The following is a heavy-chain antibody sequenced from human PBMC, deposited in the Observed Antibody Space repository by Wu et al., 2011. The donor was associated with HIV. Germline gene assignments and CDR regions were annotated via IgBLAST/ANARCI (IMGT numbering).Heavy chain of an antibody. Sequence: QVQLVQSGAEVKKLGASVKVSCKASGYTFTGYYMHWVRQAPGQGLEWMGWINPNSGGTKYAQKFQGRLTMTRNTSISTAYMELSRLRSDDTAMYYCARDSVDRGRWLERQTTWGQGTLVTVSS. CDR2: INPNSGGT. V-gene: IGHV1-2*02. CDR1: GYTFTGYY. CDR3: ARDSVDRGRWLERQTT. D-gene: IGHD6-19*01. J-gene: IGHJ4*02.